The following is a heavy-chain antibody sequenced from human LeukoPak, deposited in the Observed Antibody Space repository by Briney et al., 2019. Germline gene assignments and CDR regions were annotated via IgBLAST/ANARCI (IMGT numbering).Heavy chain of an antibody. J-gene: IGHJ4*02. Sequence: SETLSLTCAVYGGSFSGYYWSWIRQPPGKGLEWIGEINHSGSTNYNPSLKSRVTISVDSSKNQFSLKLSSVTAADTAVYYCARGAPPLLWFGDGPRVYFDYWGQGTLVTVSS. V-gene: IGHV4-34*01. CDR1: GGSFSGYY. CDR3: ARGAPPLLWFGDGPRVYFDY. D-gene: IGHD3-10*01. CDR2: INHSGST.